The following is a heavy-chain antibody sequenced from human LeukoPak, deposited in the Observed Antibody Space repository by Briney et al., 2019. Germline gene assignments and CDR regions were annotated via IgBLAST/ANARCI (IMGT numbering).Heavy chain of an antibody. CDR2: ISAYNGNT. CDR1: GYTFASYG. V-gene: IGHV1-18*01. Sequence: ASVKVSCKASGYTFASYGISWVRQAPGQGLEWMGWISAYNGNTNYAQKLQGRVTMTTDTSTSTAYMELRSLRSDDTAVYYCARVSHYGGKGYYYMDVWGKGTTVTVSS. D-gene: IGHD4-23*01. CDR3: ARVSHYGGKGYYYMDV. J-gene: IGHJ6*03.